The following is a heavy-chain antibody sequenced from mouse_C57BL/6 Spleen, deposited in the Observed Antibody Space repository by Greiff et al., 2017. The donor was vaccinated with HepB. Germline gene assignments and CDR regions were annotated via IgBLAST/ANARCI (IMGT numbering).Heavy chain of an antibody. CDR2: ISGGGGNT. V-gene: IGHV5-9*01. J-gene: IGHJ2*01. CDR3: ARRGVDTYYFDY. Sequence: EVKLVESGGGLVKPGGSLKLSCAASGFTFSSYTMSWVRQTPEKRLEWVATISGGGGNTYYPDSVKGRFTISRDNAKNTLYLQMSSLRSEDTALYYCARRGVDTYYFDYWGQGTTLTVSS. CDR1: GFTFSSYT. D-gene: IGHD1-1*02.